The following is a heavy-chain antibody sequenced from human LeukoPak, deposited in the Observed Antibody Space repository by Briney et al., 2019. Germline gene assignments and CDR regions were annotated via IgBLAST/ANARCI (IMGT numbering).Heavy chain of an antibody. CDR1: EYTCTGYY. J-gene: IGHJ4*02. CDR3: ARAVAGLFDY. CDR2: INPNSGGT. D-gene: IGHD6-19*01. V-gene: IGHV1-2*02. Sequence: ASMKVSCKASEYTCTGYYMHWVRQAPGQGLEWIGWINPNSGGTNYAQKFQGRVTMTRDASISTAYMELSRLRFDDTAVYYCARAVAGLFDYWGQGTLVTVSS.